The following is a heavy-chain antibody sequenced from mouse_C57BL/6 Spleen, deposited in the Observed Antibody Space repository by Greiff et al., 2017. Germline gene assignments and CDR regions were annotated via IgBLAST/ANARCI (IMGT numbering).Heavy chain of an antibody. Sequence: VQLKQSGAELVRPGASVKLSCTASGFNIKDYYMHWVKQRPEQGLEWIGRIDPEDGDTEYAPKFQGKATMTADTSSNTAYLQLSSLTSEDTAVYYWTRGTAQATYAMDYWGQGTSVTVSS. CDR2: IDPEDGDT. CDR3: TRGTAQATYAMDY. J-gene: IGHJ4*01. V-gene: IGHV14-1*01. CDR1: GFNIKDYY. D-gene: IGHD3-2*02.